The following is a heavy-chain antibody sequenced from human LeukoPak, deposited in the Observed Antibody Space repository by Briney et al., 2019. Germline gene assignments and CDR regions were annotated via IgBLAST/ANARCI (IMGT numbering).Heavy chain of an antibody. CDR3: ARDLSFGQLVQSH. V-gene: IGHV1-2*02. CDR1: GYTFTGYY. J-gene: IGHJ4*02. Sequence: ASVKVSCKASGYTFTGYYMHWVRQAPGQGLEWMGWINPNSGGTNYAQKFQGRVTMTRDMSISTAYMELSRLRSDATAVYYCARDLSFGQLVQSHWGQGTLVTVSS. D-gene: IGHD6-13*01. CDR2: INPNSGGT.